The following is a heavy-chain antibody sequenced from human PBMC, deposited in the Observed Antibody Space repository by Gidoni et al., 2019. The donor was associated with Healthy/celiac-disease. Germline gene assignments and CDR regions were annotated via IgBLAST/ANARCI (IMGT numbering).Heavy chain of an antibody. Sequence: QVQLVESGGGLVKPGGSLRLSCAASGFTFSDYYMSWIRQAPGKGLEWVSYISSSSSYTNYADSVKGRFTISRDNAKNSLYLQMNSLRAEDTAVYYCARCSGSYFPPDYWGQGTLVTVSS. CDR2: ISSSSSYT. J-gene: IGHJ4*02. D-gene: IGHD1-26*01. CDR1: GFTFSDYY. V-gene: IGHV3-11*06. CDR3: ARCSGSYFPPDY.